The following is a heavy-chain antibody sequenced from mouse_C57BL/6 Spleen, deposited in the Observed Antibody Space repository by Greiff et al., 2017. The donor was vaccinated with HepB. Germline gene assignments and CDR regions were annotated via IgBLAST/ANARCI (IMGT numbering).Heavy chain of an antibody. V-gene: IGHV5-12*01. CDR2: ISNGGGST. CDR3: ARHGGYGYAMDY. CDR1: GFTFSDYY. Sequence: EVKLVESGGGLVQPGGSLKLSCAASGFTFSDYYMYWVRQTPEKRLEWVAYISNGGGSTYYPDTVKGRFTISRDNAKNTLYLQMSRLKSEDTAMYYCARHGGYGYAMDYWGQGTSVTVSS. J-gene: IGHJ4*01. D-gene: IGHD2-2*01.